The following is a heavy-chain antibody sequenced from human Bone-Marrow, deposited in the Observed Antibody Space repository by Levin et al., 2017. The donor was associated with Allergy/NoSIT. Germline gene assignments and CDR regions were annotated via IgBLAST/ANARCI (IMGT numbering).Heavy chain of an antibody. J-gene: IGHJ5*02. V-gene: IGHV4-39*07. D-gene: IGHD5-12*01. CDR2: IFYTGTT. CDR1: GAHISSNSYY. Sequence: SETLSLTCTVSGAHISSNSYYWGWIRQSPGEGLQWIGNIFYTGTTSYNPSLKSRVTISIDTSRNQFSLKVRSVTAADTAVYYCARDIGGYDREFDRWGQGTLVTVSS. CDR3: ARDIGGYDREFDR.